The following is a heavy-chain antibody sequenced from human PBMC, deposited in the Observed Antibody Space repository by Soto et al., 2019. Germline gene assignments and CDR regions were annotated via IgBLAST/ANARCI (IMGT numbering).Heavy chain of an antibody. D-gene: IGHD3-10*01. CDR1: GGTFNFYS. Sequence: QVQLVQSGAEVKKPGSSVKVSCTASGGTFNFYSISWVRQAPGQGLEWVGRVIPMVGMSEYAQKFQGRATXTXDXXTSTAYRTLRSLRSEDTAVYYCATNSGSGSAHFDYWCQGALVTVSS. V-gene: IGHV1-69*02. J-gene: IGHJ4*02. CDR2: VIPMVGMS. CDR3: ATNSGSGSAHFDY.